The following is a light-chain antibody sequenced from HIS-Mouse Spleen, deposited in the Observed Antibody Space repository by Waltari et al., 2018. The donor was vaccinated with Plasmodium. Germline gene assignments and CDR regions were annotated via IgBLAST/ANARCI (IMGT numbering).Light chain of an antibody. CDR2: GAS. Sequence: EIVMTQSPATLSVSPGERATLSCRVSQSVSSNLAWYQQKPGQAPRLLIYGASTRATGIPARFRGSGSGTEFTLTISSMQSEDFAVYYCQQYNNWPPTFGQGTKVEIK. V-gene: IGKV3-15*01. CDR3: QQYNNWPPT. J-gene: IGKJ1*01. CDR1: QSVSSN.